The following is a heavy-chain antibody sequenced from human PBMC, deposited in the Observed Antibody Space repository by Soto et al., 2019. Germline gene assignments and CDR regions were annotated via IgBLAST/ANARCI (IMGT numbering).Heavy chain of an antibody. V-gene: IGHV3-30*04. CDR2: ISYDGSNK. CDR1: GFTFSSYA. D-gene: IGHD4-17*01. J-gene: IGHJ4*02. CDR3: ARAFHDYGDYFDY. Sequence: GGSLRLSCAASGFTFSSYAMHWVRQAPGKGLEWVAVISYDGSNKYYADSVKGRFTISRDNSKNTLYLQMNSLRAEDTAVYYCARAFHDYGDYFDYWGQGTLVTVSS.